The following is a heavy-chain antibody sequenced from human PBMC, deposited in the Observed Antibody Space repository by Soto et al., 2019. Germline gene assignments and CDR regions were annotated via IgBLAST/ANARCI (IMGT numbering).Heavy chain of an antibody. Sequence: VQLVESGGALVRPGRSLRLSCVASGFRFGDYAIHWVRQVPGKGLEWVAGRRWDSGAVGYEGSVKGRFSISRDNAKNSLYVRMNSLRLEDTALYYCAKDGGQGPRRHSVIASPDFDYWGQGTPVTVSS. CDR1: GFRFGDYA. D-gene: IGHD2-21*01. CDR2: RRWDSGAV. CDR3: AKDGGQGPRRHSVIASPDFDY. J-gene: IGHJ4*02. V-gene: IGHV3-9*01.